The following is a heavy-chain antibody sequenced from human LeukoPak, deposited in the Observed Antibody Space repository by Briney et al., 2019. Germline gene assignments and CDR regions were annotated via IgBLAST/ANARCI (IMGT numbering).Heavy chain of an antibody. J-gene: IGHJ4*02. CDR3: ARDIVVVTAPGDY. D-gene: IGHD2-21*02. CDR2: LWYDGTNE. CDR1: GFTFSSYG. V-gene: IGHV3-33*01. Sequence: AGGSLRLSCAASGFTFSSYGMHWVRQAPGKGLEWVAVLWYDGTNEYYADSVKGRFTISRDNSKNTLYLQMNSLRAEDTAVYYCARDIVVVTAPGDYWGQGTLVTVSS.